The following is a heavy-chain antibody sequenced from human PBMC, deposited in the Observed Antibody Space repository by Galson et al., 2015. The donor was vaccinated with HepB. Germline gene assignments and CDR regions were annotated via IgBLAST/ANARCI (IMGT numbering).Heavy chain of an antibody. J-gene: IGHJ4*02. CDR1: GFSFTSYC. D-gene: IGHD5-12*01. CDR3: ARFDSGHDSFDY. CDR2: IDPSDSYT. Sequence: QSGAEVKKPGESLRISCTGSGFSFTSYCITWVRQMPGKGLEWMGRIDPSDSYTKYSPSFQGHVTISADKSISTAYLQWSSLKASDTAMYYCARFDSGHDSFDYWGQGTLVTVSS. V-gene: IGHV5-10-1*01.